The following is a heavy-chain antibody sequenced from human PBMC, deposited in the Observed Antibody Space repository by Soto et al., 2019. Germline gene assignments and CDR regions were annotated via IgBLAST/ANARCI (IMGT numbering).Heavy chain of an antibody. D-gene: IGHD1-26*01. V-gene: IGHV3-23*01. CDR1: GFTFSSYA. Sequence: EVQLLESGGGLVQPGGSLRLSCAASGFTFSSYAMSWVRQAPGKGLEWVSAISGSGGSTYYADSVKGRFTISRDNSKNTLYLQMHSLRAEDTAVYYCAKDRFLMGGRYTVDLGYWGQGTLVTVSS. J-gene: IGHJ4*02. CDR3: AKDRFLMGGRYTVDLGY. CDR2: ISGSGGST.